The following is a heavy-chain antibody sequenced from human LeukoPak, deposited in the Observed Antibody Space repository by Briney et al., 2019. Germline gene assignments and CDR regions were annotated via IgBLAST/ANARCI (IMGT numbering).Heavy chain of an antibody. CDR1: GFTFSSHS. J-gene: IGHJ4*02. Sequence: GGSLRLSCAASGFTFSSHSMNWVRQAPGKGLEWVSSISSSSSYIYYADSVKGRFTISRDNAKNSLYLQMNSLRAEDTAVYYCARDISVEYYDFWSGYRLPLFDYWGQGTLVTVSS. CDR2: ISSSSSYI. D-gene: IGHD3-3*01. CDR3: ARDISVEYYDFWSGYRLPLFDY. V-gene: IGHV3-21*01.